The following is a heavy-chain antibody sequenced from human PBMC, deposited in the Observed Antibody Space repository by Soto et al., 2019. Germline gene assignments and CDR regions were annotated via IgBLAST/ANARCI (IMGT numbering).Heavy chain of an antibody. CDR3: ARALVAATPEYFDY. V-gene: IGHV1-8*01. CDR1: GYTFTSYD. Sequence: ASVKVSCKASGYTFTSYDINWVRQATGQGLEWMGWMNPNSGNTGYAQKFQGRVTMTRNTSISTAYMELSSLRSEDTAVYYCARALVAATPEYFDYWGQGTLVTVSS. J-gene: IGHJ4*02. D-gene: IGHD2-15*01. CDR2: MNPNSGNT.